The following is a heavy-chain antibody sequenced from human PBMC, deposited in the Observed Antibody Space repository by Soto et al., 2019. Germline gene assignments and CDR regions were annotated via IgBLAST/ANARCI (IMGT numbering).Heavy chain of an antibody. D-gene: IGHD3-22*01. CDR3: ARPFSYYYDSSGYPRNAFDI. CDR1: GGPFSSYA. J-gene: IGHJ3*02. Sequence: ASVKVSCKASGGPFSSYAISWVRQAPGQGLEWMGGIIPIFGTANYAQKFQGRVTITADKCTSTAYMELSSLRSEDTAVYYCARPFSYYYDSSGYPRNAFDIWGQGTMVTVSS. CDR2: IIPIFGTA. V-gene: IGHV1-69*06.